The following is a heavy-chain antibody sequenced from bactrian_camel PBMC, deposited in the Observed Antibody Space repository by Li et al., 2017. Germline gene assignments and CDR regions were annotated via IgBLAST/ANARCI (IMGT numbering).Heavy chain of an antibody. J-gene: IGHJ6*01. Sequence: HVQLVESGGGSVQAGRSLTLSCVTSGGTEDGFYVAWIRQAPGKEREGVASIYGGDGSTYYADSVKGRFTISQDNAKNTVYLQLNSLKVEDTAMYYCAARGPYCYTKLSVRDFTYWGQGTQVTVS. D-gene: IGHD2*01. CDR1: GGTEDGFY. V-gene: IGHV3S63*01. CDR2: IYGGDGST. CDR3: AARGPYCYTKLSVRDFTY.